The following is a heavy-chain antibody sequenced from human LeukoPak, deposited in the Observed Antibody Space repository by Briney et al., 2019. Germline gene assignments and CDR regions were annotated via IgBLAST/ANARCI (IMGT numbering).Heavy chain of an antibody. CDR1: GGSFSGYY. Sequence: KASETLSLTCAVYGGSFSGYYWSWIRQPPGKGLEWIGEINHSGSTNYNPSLKSRVTISVDTSKNQFSLKLSSVTAADTAVYYCASRRGRGVTLGRRENRPLDYWGQGTLVTVSS. D-gene: IGHD3-16*01. J-gene: IGHJ4*02. CDR3: ASRRGRGVTLGRRENRPLDY. V-gene: IGHV4-34*01. CDR2: INHSGST.